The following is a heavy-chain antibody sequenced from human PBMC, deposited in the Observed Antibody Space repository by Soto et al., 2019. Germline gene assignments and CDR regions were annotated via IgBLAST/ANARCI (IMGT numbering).Heavy chain of an antibody. CDR3: ARGRGRIAVAGKAGAFDI. CDR2: INHSGST. V-gene: IGHV4-34*01. Sequence: QVQLQQWGAGLLKPSETMSLTCAVYGGSFSGYYWSWIRQPPGKGLEWIGEINHSGSTNYSPSLKSRVTISVDTSKNQFSLKLSSVTAADTAVYYCARGRGRIAVAGKAGAFDIWGQGTMVTVSS. J-gene: IGHJ3*02. CDR1: GGSFSGYY. D-gene: IGHD6-19*01.